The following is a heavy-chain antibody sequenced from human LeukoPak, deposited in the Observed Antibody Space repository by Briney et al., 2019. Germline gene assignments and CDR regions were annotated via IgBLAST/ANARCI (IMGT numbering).Heavy chain of an antibody. D-gene: IGHD1-26*01. CDR1: RFTFSTYS. V-gene: IGHV3-64*01. CDR3: ARRSPSGTYDY. CDR2: INSNGDST. Sequence: PGGSLRLSCAASRFTFSTYSMHWVRQAPGQGLDYVSAINSNGDSTYYATSVKGRFTISRDNSKNTLYLQMGSLRGEDMAVYYCARRSPSGTYDYWGQGTLVTVSS. J-gene: IGHJ4*02.